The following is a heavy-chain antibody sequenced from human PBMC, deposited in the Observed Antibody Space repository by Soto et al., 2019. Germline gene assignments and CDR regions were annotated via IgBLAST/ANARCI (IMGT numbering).Heavy chain of an antibody. Sequence: QVQLVESGGGVVQPGRSLRLSCAASGFTFSSYAMHWVRQAPGKGLEWVAVISYDGSNKYYADSVQGRFTISRDNSKNTLYLQMNSLRAEDTAVYYCARDGIAAAGEIDYWGQGTLVTVSS. CDR2: ISYDGSNK. D-gene: IGHD6-13*01. J-gene: IGHJ4*02. V-gene: IGHV3-30-3*01. CDR1: GFTFSSYA. CDR3: ARDGIAAAGEIDY.